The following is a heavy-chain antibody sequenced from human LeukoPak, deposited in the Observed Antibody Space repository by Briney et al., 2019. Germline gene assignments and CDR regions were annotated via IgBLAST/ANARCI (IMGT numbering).Heavy chain of an antibody. CDR3: AGGRGWYSPDY. CDR1: GFTFSGSA. V-gene: IGHV3-73*01. J-gene: IGHJ4*02. CDR2: ITSKPNSYET. Sequence: GGSLRLSCAAPGFTFSGSAMHWVRQASGKGLEWVGSITSKPNSYETVYAASMNGRFTISRDDSKNTAYLQMNSLKTEDTAVYYCAGGRGWYSPDYWGQGTLVTVSS. D-gene: IGHD6-19*01.